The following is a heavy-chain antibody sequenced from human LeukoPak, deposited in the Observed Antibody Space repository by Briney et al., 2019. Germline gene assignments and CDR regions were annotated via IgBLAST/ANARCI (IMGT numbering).Heavy chain of an antibody. Sequence: PGGSLSLSWAAFGLTLRSYARSWVRQPPGKGLEWVSAISGSGYSTYYADSVKGRFTISRDNSKNTLYLQMNSLRAEDTAVYYCAKEAGYSGYDYLDYWGQGTLVTVSS. V-gene: IGHV3-23*01. CDR2: ISGSGYST. D-gene: IGHD5-12*01. J-gene: IGHJ4*02. CDR1: GLTLRSYA. CDR3: AKEAGYSGYDYLDY.